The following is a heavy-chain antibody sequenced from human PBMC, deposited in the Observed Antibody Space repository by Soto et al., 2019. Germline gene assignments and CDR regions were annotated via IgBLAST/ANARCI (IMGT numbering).Heavy chain of an antibody. CDR1: GDSVTSVGYS. CDR2: IYHRGRT. D-gene: IGHD4-17*01. Sequence: QLQLQESGSGLVKPSQTLSLTCAVSGDSVTSVGYSWSWVRQPPGKGLEWIGYIYHRGRTYYNPSLKSRVTMSLDRTKNQCSLQVTSMTAADTAVYYCASAAREAVQPLHYWGQGSLVTVSS. V-gene: IGHV4-30-2*01. CDR3: ASAAREAVQPLHY. J-gene: IGHJ4*02.